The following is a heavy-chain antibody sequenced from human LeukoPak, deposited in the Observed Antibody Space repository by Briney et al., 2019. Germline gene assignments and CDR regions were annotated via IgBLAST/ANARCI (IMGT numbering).Heavy chain of an antibody. CDR2: INHSGST. CDR3: ARSLRYFDKYYFDY. Sequence: PSETLSLTCAVYGGSFSGYYWSWIRQPPGKGLEWIGEINHSGSTNYNPSLKSRVTISVDTSKNQFSLKLSSVTAADTAVYYCARSLRYFDKYYFDYWGRGTLVTVSS. V-gene: IGHV4-34*01. CDR1: GGSFSGYY. J-gene: IGHJ4*02. D-gene: IGHD3-9*01.